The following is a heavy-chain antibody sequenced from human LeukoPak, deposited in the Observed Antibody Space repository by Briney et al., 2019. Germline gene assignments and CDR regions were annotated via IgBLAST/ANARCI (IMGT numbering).Heavy chain of an antibody. J-gene: IGHJ4*02. CDR3: TRAPRIAPAGKYFFDF. V-gene: IGHV3-49*03. Sequence: PGGSLRLSCTASGFTFGDYAMSWFRQAPGKGLEWVGFIRSKAYGGTTEYAATVKGRFPILRDHSKSLPYLQINRLKTEDTALYYCTRAPRIAPAGKYFFDFLGPGTLVTVSS. CDR1: GFTFGDYA. CDR2: IRSKAYGGTT. D-gene: IGHD6-13*01.